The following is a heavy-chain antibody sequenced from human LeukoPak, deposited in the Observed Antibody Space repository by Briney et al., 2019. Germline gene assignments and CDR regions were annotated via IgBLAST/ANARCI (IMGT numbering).Heavy chain of an antibody. CDR1: GGSISSGSYY. CDR3: ARLLEP. V-gene: IGHV4-61*02. CDR2: IYTSGST. Sequence: PSETLSLTCTVSGGSISSGSYYWSWIRQPAGKGLEWIGRIYTSGSTNYNPSLKSRVTISVDTSKNQFSLKLSSVTAADTAVYYCARLLEPWGQGTLVTVSS. D-gene: IGHD3-3*01. J-gene: IGHJ4*02.